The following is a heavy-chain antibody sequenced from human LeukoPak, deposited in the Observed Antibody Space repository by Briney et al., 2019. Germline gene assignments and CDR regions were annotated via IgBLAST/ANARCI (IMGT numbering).Heavy chain of an antibody. D-gene: IGHD2-8*01. Sequence: ASVKVSCKASGYTFTGYYMHWVRQAPGQGLEWMGWINPNSGGTNYAQKFQGRVTMTRDTSISTAYMELSRLRSDDTAVYYCARSQRMVYANHDAFDIWGQGTMVTVSS. CDR2: INPNSGGT. V-gene: IGHV1-2*02. CDR1: GYTFTGYY. CDR3: ARSQRMVYANHDAFDI. J-gene: IGHJ3*02.